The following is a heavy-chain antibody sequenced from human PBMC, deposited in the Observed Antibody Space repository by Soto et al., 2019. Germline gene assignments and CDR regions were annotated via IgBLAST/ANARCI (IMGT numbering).Heavy chain of an antibody. CDR1: GGSISSSSYY. D-gene: IGHD4-4*01. J-gene: IGHJ6*02. CDR2: IYYSGST. Sequence: PSETLSLTCTVSGGSISSSSYYWGWIRQPPGKGLEWIGSIYYSGSTYYNPSLKSRVTISVDTSKNQFSLKLSSVTAADTAVYYCARRSQVTYYYYGMDVWGQGTTVTVSS. CDR3: ARRSQVTYYYYGMDV. V-gene: IGHV4-39*01.